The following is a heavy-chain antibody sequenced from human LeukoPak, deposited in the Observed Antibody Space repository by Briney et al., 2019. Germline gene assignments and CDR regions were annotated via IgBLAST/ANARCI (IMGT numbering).Heavy chain of an antibody. D-gene: IGHD5/OR15-5a*01. V-gene: IGHV4-59*01. J-gene: IGHJ3*02. CDR2: ISYSGTT. CDR1: GRSISSFY. CDR3: ARDKGLPQAFDI. Sequence: PSETLSLTCTVYGRSISSFYWSWVRHPPGKGLEYIGYISYSGTTSYNPSLKSRVTISVDTSKNQFSLKLTSVTAADTAVYYCARDKGLPQAFDIWGQGTMVTVSS.